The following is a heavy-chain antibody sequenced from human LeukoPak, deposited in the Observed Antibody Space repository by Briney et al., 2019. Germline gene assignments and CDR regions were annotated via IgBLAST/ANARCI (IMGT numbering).Heavy chain of an antibody. CDR2: ISYDGSNK. V-gene: IGHV3-30*18. CDR3: AKDLAGGGPVGY. CDR1: GFTFSSYG. D-gene: IGHD2-8*02. Sequence: GGSLRLSCAASGFTFSSYGMHWVRQAPGKGLEWGAVISYDGSNKYYADSVKGRFTISRDNSKNTLYLQMNSLRAEDTAVYYCAKDLAGGGPVGYWGQGTLVTVSS. J-gene: IGHJ4*02.